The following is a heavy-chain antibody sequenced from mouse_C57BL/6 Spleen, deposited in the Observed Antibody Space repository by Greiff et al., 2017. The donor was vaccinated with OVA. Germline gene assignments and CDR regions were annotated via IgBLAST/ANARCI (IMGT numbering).Heavy chain of an antibody. CDR2: IWTGGGT. Sequence: VQLQQSGPGLVAPSQSLSITCTVSGFSFTSYAISWVRQPPGKGLEWLGVIWTGGGTNYNSALKSRLSISKDNSKSQVFLKMNSLQTDDTARYYCARTVMVTTSGYFDYWGQGTTLTVSS. J-gene: IGHJ2*01. CDR1: GFSFTSYA. CDR3: ARTVMVTTSGYFDY. V-gene: IGHV2-9-1*01. D-gene: IGHD2-1*01.